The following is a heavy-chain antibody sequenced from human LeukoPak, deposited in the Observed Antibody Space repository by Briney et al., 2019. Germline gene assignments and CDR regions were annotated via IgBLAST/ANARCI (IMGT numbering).Heavy chain of an antibody. CDR2: IYYSGST. V-gene: IGHV4-39*07. D-gene: IGHD5-18*01. J-gene: IGHJ4*02. Sequence: SETLSLTCTVSGGSISSSSYYWGWIRQPPGKGLEWIGSIYYSGSTYYNPSLKSRVTISVDTSKNQFSLKLSSVTAADTAVYYCARVNVDTAHTLARWEVSYYFDYWGQGTLVTVSS. CDR1: GGSISSSSYY. CDR3: ARVNVDTAHTLARWEVSYYFDY.